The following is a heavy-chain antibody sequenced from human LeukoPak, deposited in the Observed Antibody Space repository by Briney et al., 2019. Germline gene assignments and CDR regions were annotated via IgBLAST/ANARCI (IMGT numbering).Heavy chain of an antibody. CDR2: FDPEDGET. Sequence: GASVKVSCKVSGYTLTELSMHWVRQAPGKGLEWMGGFDPEDGETIYAQKFQGRVTMTEDTSTDTAYMELSSLKSEDTAVYYCATAFPSKAKMFDPWGQGTLVTVSS. V-gene: IGHV1-24*01. CDR1: GYTLTELS. CDR3: ATAFPSKAKMFDP. D-gene: IGHD6-6*01. J-gene: IGHJ5*02.